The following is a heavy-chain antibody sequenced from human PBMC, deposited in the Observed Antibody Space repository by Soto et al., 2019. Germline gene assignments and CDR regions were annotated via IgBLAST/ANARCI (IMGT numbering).Heavy chain of an antibody. V-gene: IGHV1-18*01. CDR3: ARDTSFYFDY. D-gene: IGHD2-2*01. CDR1: NYAFITYG. J-gene: IGHJ4*02. Sequence: ASVKVSCKASNYAFITYGITWVRQAPGQGLEWVGWITPYNGNTNYGQNFQGRVTMTADTSTSTAYMELGSLTTDDTAVYYCARDTSFYFDYWGQGTRVTFSS. CDR2: ITPYNGNT.